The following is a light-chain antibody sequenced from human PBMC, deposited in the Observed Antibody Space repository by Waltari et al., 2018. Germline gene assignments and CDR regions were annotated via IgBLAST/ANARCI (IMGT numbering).Light chain of an antibody. J-gene: IGKJ1*01. CDR1: QDIRTY. CDR2: AVS. CDR3: QQYYAFPRT. Sequence: AIRVTQSPSSPSASPGDSLPITCRASQDIRTYLGGYQQTPGKAPKLLLYAVSTLQSGVPSRFRGSGSGPDFALHIQNLQSEDFATYFCQQYYAFPRTFGQGTRVEV. V-gene: IGKV1-8*01.